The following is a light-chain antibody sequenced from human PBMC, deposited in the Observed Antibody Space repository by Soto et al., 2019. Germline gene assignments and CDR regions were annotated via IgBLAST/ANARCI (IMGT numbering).Light chain of an antibody. CDR1: SSDVGGYNY. V-gene: IGLV2-14*01. J-gene: IGLJ1*01. CDR3: TSYTSFIADV. CDR2: DVN. Sequence: QSALTQPASVSGSPGQSITISCAGTSSDVGGYNYVSWYQQHPGKAPKLIIYDVNNRPSGVSNRFSGSKSGNTASLTISGLQAEDEADYYFTSYTSFIADVFGTGTKVTVL.